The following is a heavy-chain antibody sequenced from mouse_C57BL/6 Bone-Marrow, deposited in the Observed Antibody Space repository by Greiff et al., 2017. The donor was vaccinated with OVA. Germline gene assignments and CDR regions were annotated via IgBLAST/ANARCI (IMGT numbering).Heavy chain of an antibody. Sequence: ESGPGLVKPSQSLSLTCSVTGYSITSGYYWNWIRQFPGNKLEWMGYISYDGSNNYNPSLKNRISITRDTSKNQFFLKLNSVTTEDTATYYCADYYGSPYWYFDVWGTGTTVTVSS. J-gene: IGHJ1*03. V-gene: IGHV3-6*01. CDR3: ADYYGSPYWYFDV. D-gene: IGHD1-1*01. CDR2: ISYDGSN. CDR1: GYSITSGYY.